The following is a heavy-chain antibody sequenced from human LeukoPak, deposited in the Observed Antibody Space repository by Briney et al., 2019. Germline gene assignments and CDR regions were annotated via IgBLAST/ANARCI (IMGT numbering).Heavy chain of an antibody. D-gene: IGHD2-2*01. CDR2: IYNGGAT. V-gene: IGHV3-53*01. CDR1: GFIVSNYY. J-gene: IGHJ4*02. Sequence: PGGSLRLSCAVSGFIVSNYYMNWVRQAPGKGLECVSVIYNGGATYYADSVKGRFTISRDNSKNTLYLQMNGLRAEDTAVYFCAREFGSGTFDWGQGTLVTVSS. CDR3: AREFGSGTFD.